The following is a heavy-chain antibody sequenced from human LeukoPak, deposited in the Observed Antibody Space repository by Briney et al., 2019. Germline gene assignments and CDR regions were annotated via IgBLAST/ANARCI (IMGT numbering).Heavy chain of an antibody. J-gene: IGHJ3*02. CDR2: VDYSGST. V-gene: IGHV4-59*01. D-gene: IGHD3-3*01. Sequence: KPSETLSLTCTVSGGSISTYYWTWIRQTPGKGLEWIGYVDYSGSTNYNPSLKGRVTISVDTSENQFSLRLSSVTAADSAMYYCARAGSGYSFDIWGQGTLVTVSS. CDR1: GGSISTYY. CDR3: ARAGSGYSFDI.